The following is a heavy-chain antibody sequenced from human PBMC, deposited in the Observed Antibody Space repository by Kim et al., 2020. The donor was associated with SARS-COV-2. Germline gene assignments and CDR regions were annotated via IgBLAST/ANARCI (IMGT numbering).Heavy chain of an antibody. D-gene: IGHD3-10*01. CDR3: TITMVRGVILSGMDV. CDR2: ISGSGGST. Sequence: GGSPRLSCAASGFTFSSYAMSWVRQTPGKGLEWVSAISGSGGSTYYADSVKGRFTISRDNSKNTLYLQMNSLRAEDTAVYYCTITMVRGVILSGMDVWGQGTTVTVSS. J-gene: IGHJ6*02. CDR1: GFTFSSYA. V-gene: IGHV3-23*01.